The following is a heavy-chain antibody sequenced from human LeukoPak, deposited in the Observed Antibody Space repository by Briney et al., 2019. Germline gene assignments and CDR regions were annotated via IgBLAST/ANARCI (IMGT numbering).Heavy chain of an antibody. J-gene: IGHJ4*02. CDR3: AKARLVRGVIMTPFYFDY. Sequence: GGSLRLSCAASGFTVSSNYMSWVRQAPGKGLEWVSVIYSGGSTYYADSVKGRFTISRDNSKNTLYLRMNSLRAEDTAVYYCAKARLVRGVIMTPFYFDYWGQGTLVTLSS. CDR1: GFTVSSNY. D-gene: IGHD3-10*01. V-gene: IGHV3-53*01. CDR2: IYSGGST.